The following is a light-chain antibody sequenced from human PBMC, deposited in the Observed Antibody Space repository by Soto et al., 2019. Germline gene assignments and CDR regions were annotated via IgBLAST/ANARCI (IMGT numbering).Light chain of an antibody. CDR1: QAISAC. CDR2: AAS. CDR3: QQDYTTPLT. Sequence: DIQMTQSPASLSASVGDRVTITCRASQAISACLHWYQHKSGETPKLLIYAASSLYSGVPSRFSGSGSVTDFTLTIKSLQPEDFATYYCQQDYTTPLTFGGGTKVEIK. V-gene: IGKV1-39*01. J-gene: IGKJ4*01.